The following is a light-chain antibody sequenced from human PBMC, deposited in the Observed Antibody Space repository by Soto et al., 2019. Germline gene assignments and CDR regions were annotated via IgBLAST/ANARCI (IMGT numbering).Light chain of an antibody. J-gene: IGKJ1*01. V-gene: IGKV3-15*01. CDR1: QSVSSD. Sequence: EIVMTQSPSTLSVSPGERATLSCRASQSVSSDLAWYQHKPGQAPRLLIFGASTRATGIPARFSGSGSGTEFTLTISSLQPDDFATYYCQQYNSYSRTFGQGTKVDIK. CDR2: GAS. CDR3: QQYNSYSRT.